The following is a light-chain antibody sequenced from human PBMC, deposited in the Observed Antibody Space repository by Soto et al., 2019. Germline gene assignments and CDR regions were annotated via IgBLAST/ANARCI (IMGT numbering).Light chain of an antibody. CDR1: QSISDW. J-gene: IGKJ1*01. CDR3: QQYNSYWT. CDR2: KAS. Sequence: DIQMTQSPSTLSASVGDRVTITCRASQSISDWLAWYQQKPGKAPKLLIYKASSLESGVPSRFSGSRSGTEFTLTISSLQPDDFAPYYCQQYNSYWTFGQGTKVEIK. V-gene: IGKV1-5*03.